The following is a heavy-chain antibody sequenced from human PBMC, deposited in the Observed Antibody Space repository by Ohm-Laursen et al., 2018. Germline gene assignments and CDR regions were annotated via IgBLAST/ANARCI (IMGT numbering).Heavy chain of an antibody. Sequence: SLRLSCAASGFTFSSYGMHWVRQAPGKGLEWVALISYDGTNKYYADSMKGRFTISRDNSKNTLYLQMNSLRAEDTAVYYCARDFYDDYGVDAFDIWGQGTMVTVSS. CDR2: ISYDGTNK. V-gene: IGHV3-30*03. D-gene: IGHD4-17*01. CDR3: ARDFYDDYGVDAFDI. CDR1: GFTFSSYG. J-gene: IGHJ3*02.